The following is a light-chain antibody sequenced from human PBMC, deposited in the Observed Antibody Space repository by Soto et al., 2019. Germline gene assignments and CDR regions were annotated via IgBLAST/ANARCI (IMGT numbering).Light chain of an antibody. Sequence: DIPMTQSPSSLSASVGDRVTITCRASQGISNYLAWYQQKPGKVPKLLIYGASTWQSGVPSRFSGSGSGTDFNLTISSLQPEDVATCCCQKYNSAPAPFGGGTKVEIK. J-gene: IGKJ4*01. CDR1: QGISNY. CDR2: GAS. CDR3: QKYNSAPAP. V-gene: IGKV1-27*01.